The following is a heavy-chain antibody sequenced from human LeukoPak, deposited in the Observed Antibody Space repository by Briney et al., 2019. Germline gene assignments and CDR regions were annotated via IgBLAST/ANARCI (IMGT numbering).Heavy chain of an antibody. CDR1: GGSISSSSYY. CDR3: ARVNYDFWRGQGLFDY. J-gene: IGHJ4*02. D-gene: IGHD3-3*01. Sequence: SETLSLTCTVSGGSISSSSYYWGWIRQPPGKGLEWIGSIYYSGSTYYNPSLKSRVIISVDTSKNQFSLKLSSVTAAGTAVYYCARVNYDFWRGQGLFDYWGQGTLVTVSS. CDR2: IYYSGST. V-gene: IGHV4-39*07.